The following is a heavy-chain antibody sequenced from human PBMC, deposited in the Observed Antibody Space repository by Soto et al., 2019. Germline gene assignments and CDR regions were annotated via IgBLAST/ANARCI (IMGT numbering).Heavy chain of an antibody. J-gene: IGHJ6*02. CDR2: INPNSGGT. CDR1: GDTFTGHY. Sequence: ASVKVSCKASGDTFTGHYMHGVRQAPGQGLEWMGWINPNSGGTNYAQKFQGRVTMTRDTSISTAYMELSRLRSDDTAVYYWARDRFYYGSGSYYPYYYYGMDVCCRGTTVAVCS. CDR3: ARDRFYYGSGSYYPYYYYGMDV. D-gene: IGHD3-10*01. V-gene: IGHV1-2*02.